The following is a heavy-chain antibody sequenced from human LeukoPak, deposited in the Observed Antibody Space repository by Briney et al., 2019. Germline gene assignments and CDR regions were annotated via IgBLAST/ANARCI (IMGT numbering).Heavy chain of an antibody. J-gene: IGHJ4*02. CDR1: GFSFDDHG. CDR2: INWNGGST. V-gene: IGHV3-20*04. CDR3: ARHFTSHCYTQMDS. Sequence: TGGSLRLSCVVSGFSFDDHGMSWVRQAPGKGLEWVSGINWNGGSTQYADSVKGRLTISRDNAKNSLYPQMNSLRAEDTALYYCARHFTSHCYTQMDSWGQGTLVTVSS. D-gene: IGHD2-2*02.